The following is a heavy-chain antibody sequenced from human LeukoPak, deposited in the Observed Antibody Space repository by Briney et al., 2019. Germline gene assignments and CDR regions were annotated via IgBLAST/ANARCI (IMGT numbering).Heavy chain of an antibody. CDR2: IYDSGST. Sequence: SETLSLTCTVSGGSISSGDYYWSWIRQPPGKGLEWIGYIYDSGSTYYNPSLNSRVTISVDTSKNQFSLKLSSVTAADTAVYYCARDNSGGWYKNGWYFDLWGRGTLVTVSS. CDR3: ARDNSGGWYKNGWYFDL. V-gene: IGHV4-30-4*08. J-gene: IGHJ2*01. D-gene: IGHD6-19*01. CDR1: GGSISSGDYY.